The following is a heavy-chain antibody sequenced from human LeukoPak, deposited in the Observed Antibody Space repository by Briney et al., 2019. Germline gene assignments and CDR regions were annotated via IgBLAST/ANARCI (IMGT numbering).Heavy chain of an antibody. J-gene: IGHJ3*02. D-gene: IGHD3-22*01. CDR1: GVSISSYY. CDR3: ARDKWLLNAFDI. V-gene: IGHV4-59*01. CDR2: IYYSGST. Sequence: SETLSLTCTVSGVSISSYYWSWIRQPPGKGLEWIGYIYYSGSTNYNPSLKSRVTISVDTSKNQFSLKLSSVTAADTAVYYCARDKWLLNAFDIWGQGTMVTVSS.